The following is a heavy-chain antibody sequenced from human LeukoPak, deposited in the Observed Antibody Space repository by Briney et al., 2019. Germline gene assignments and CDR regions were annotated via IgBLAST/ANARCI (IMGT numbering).Heavy chain of an antibody. V-gene: IGHV1-18*01. D-gene: IGHD6-6*01. CDR3: ARDLGYSSSSATPLDY. CDR1: GYTFTSYG. J-gene: IGHJ4*02. CDR2: ISAYNGNT. Sequence: ASAKVSCKASGYTFTSYGISWVRQAPGQGLEWMGWISAYNGNTNYAQKLQGRVTMTTDTSTSTAYMELRSLRSDDTAVYYCARDLGYSSSSATPLDYWGQGTLVTVSS.